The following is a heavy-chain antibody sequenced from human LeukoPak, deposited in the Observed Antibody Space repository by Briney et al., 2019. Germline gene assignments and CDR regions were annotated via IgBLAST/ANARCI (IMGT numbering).Heavy chain of an antibody. J-gene: IGHJ5*02. V-gene: IGHV4-59*08. CDR1: GGSISSYY. D-gene: IGHD6-13*01. CDR2: IYYSGST. Sequence: SETLSLTCTVSGGSISSYYWSWIRQPPGKGLEWIGYIYYSGSTNYNPSLKSRVTVSVDTSKNQFSLKLSSVTAADTAVYYCARYVSSWTHEPNWFDPWGQGTLVTVSS. CDR3: ARYVSSWTHEPNWFDP.